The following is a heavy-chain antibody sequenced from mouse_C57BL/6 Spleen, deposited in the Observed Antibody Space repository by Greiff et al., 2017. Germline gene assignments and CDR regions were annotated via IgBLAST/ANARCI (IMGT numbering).Heavy chain of an antibody. J-gene: IGHJ4*01. D-gene: IGHD3-3*01. V-gene: IGHV1-69*01. CDR1: GYTFTSYW. CDR3: ARRALSIVCAMDY. Sequence: QVQLQQPGAELVMPGASVKLSCKASGYTFTSYWMHWVKQRPGQGLEWIGEIDPSDSYTNYNQKFKGKSTLTVDKYSSTAYMQLSSLTSEYSAVSYCARRALSIVCAMDYWGQGTSVTVSS. CDR2: IDPSDSYT.